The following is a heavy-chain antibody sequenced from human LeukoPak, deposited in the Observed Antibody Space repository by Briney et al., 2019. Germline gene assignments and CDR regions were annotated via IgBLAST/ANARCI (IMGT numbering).Heavy chain of an antibody. CDR1: GGSISSGDYY. CDR3: ARRASSLKQVLYCSSTSCYNYYYYMDV. J-gene: IGHJ6*03. Sequence: SETLSLTCTVSGGSISSGDYYWSWIRQPPGKGLEWIGYIYYSGSTYYNPSLKSRVTISVDTSKNQFSLKLSSVTAADTAVYYCARRASSLKQVLYCSSTSCYNYYYYMDVWGKGTTVTVSS. V-gene: IGHV4-30-4*08. D-gene: IGHD2-2*02. CDR2: IYYSGST.